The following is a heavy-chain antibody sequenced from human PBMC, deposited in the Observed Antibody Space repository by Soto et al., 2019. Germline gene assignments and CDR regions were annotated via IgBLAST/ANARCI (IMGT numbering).Heavy chain of an antibody. V-gene: IGHV1-18*01. D-gene: IGHD6-13*01. CDR3: ARAVYSSSWYRYFDL. CDR2: ISAYNGNT. J-gene: IGHJ2*01. CDR1: GYTFTSYG. Sequence: GASVKVSCKASGYTFTSYGSSWVRQTPGQGLEWMGWISAYNGNTNYAQKLQGRVTMTTDTSTSTAYMELRSLRSDDTAVYFCARAVYSSSWYRYFDLWGRGTLVTVSS.